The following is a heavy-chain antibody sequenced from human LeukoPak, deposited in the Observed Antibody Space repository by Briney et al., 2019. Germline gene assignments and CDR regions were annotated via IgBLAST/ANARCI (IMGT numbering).Heavy chain of an antibody. CDR1: GFTFSNYA. CDR3: ARDMTGVVVPASPFDY. CDR2: ISYDGSNK. D-gene: IGHD2-2*01. V-gene: IGHV3-30-3*01. J-gene: IGHJ4*02. Sequence: GGSLRLSCAASGFTFSNYAMSWVRQAPGKGLEWVAVISYDGSNKYYADSVKGRFTISRDNSKNTLYLQMNSLRAEDTAVYYCARDMTGVVVPASPFDYWGQGTLVTVSS.